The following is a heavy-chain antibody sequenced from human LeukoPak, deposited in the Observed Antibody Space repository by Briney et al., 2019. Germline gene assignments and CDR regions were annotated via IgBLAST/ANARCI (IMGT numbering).Heavy chain of an antibody. D-gene: IGHD6-6*01. Sequence: PSETLSLTCAVYGGSFSGYYWSRIRQPPGKELEWIGSIYYSGSTYYNPSLKSRVTISVDTSKNQFSLKLSSVTAADTAVYYCASAIAAEIDYWGQGTLVTVSS. CDR1: GGSFSGYY. V-gene: IGHV4-34*01. J-gene: IGHJ4*02. CDR3: ASAIAAEIDY. CDR2: IYYSGST.